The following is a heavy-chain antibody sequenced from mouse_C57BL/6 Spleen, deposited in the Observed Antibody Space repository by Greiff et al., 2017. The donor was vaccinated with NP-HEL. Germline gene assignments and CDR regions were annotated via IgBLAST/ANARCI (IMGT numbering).Heavy chain of an antibody. Sequence: EVQRVESGGGLVQPGESLKLSCESNEYEFPSHDMSWVRKTPEKRLELVAAINSDGGSTYYPDTMERRFIISRDNTKKTLYLQMSSLRSEDTALYYCARQGSIVTTPYWYFDVWGTGTTVTVSS. CDR2: INSDGGST. V-gene: IGHV5-2*01. J-gene: IGHJ1*03. CDR3: ARQGSIVTTPYWYFDV. D-gene: IGHD2-5*01. CDR1: EYEFPSHD.